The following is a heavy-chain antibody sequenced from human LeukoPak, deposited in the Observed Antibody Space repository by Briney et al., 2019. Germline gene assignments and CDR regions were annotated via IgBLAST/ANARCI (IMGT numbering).Heavy chain of an antibody. CDR2: IYYSGST. CDR3: AREWRRGTFDY. D-gene: IGHD3-16*01. CDR1: GGSISSGGYY. J-gene: IGHJ4*02. Sequence: PSQTLSLTCTVSGGSISSGGYYWSWIRQHPGKGLEWIGYIYYSGSTNYNPSLKSRVTISVDTSKNQFSLKLSSVTAADTAVYYCAREWRRGTFDYWGQGILVTVSS. V-gene: IGHV4-31*03.